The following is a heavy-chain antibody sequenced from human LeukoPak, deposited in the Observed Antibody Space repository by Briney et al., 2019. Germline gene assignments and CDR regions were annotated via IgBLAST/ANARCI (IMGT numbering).Heavy chain of an antibody. D-gene: IGHD2-15*01. J-gene: IGHJ4*02. Sequence: RGSLRLSCTASGFTFSDYYMSWIRQAPGRGLEWVSYISSSGDTRYYADSMKGRLTISRDNAKNSLYLQISSLRAEDTAIYYCARDRSTPDYWGQGTLVTVSS. CDR2: ISSSGDTR. V-gene: IGHV3-11*01. CDR3: ARDRSTPDY. CDR1: GFTFSDYY.